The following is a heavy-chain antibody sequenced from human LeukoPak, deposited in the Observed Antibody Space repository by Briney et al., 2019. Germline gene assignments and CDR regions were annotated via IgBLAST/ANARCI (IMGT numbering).Heavy chain of an antibody. CDR1: GDTFTSYS. V-gene: IGHV1-18*01. CDR2: ISTYSGKT. J-gene: IGHJ6*02. Sequence: ATVNVSCKASGDTFTSYSISRVRQAPGQELQWMGWISTYSGKTDYPQRNQGRVIMNTDKSTSTVYMEVRSLRSDDTAVYYCARDVWELRDYYYGMDVWGQGTTVTVSS. CDR3: ARDVWELRDYYYGMDV. D-gene: IGHD1-26*01.